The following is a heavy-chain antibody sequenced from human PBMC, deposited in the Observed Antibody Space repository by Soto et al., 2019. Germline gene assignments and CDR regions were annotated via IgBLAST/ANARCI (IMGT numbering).Heavy chain of an antibody. CDR1: GFTLRTNG. J-gene: IGHJ4*02. CDR2: VSYDGSNK. V-gene: IGHV3-30*18. D-gene: IGHD4-4*01. Sequence: GGSLRLSCAATGFTLRTNGMLWVRQAPGKGLEWVALVSYDGSNKYYADSVKGRFTISRDNSKNTLDLQMNSLRAEDTAVYYCAKSTTRDVYSLFDYWGQGTLVTVSS. CDR3: AKSTTRDVYSLFDY.